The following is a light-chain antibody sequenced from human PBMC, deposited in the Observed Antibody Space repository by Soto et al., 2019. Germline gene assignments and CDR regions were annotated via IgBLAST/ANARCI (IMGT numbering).Light chain of an antibody. Sequence: QTVVTQEPSFSVSPGRTVTLTCGLSSGPVSTSYYPSWYQQTPGQAPRTLIYNTNTRSSGVPDRFSGSILGNKAALTITGAQADDESDYYCVLYMGSGTWVFGGGTKLTVL. CDR2: NTN. CDR3: VLYMGSGTWV. J-gene: IGLJ3*02. CDR1: SGPVSTSYY. V-gene: IGLV8-61*01.